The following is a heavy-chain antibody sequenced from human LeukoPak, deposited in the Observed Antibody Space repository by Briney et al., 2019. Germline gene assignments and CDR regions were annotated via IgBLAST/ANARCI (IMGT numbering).Heavy chain of an antibody. CDR1: GGSINSYY. CDR2: ISYSGST. CDR3: AAMRYGRDYHNGMDV. V-gene: IGHV4-59*01. D-gene: IGHD1-14*01. Sequence: SETLSLTCTVSGGSINSYYWSWVRQPPGKGLEWIGYISYSGSTDSNPSLKSRVTISLDTSKNQFSLKLTSVTAADTAVYYCAAMRYGRDYHNGMDVWGQGTTVTVSS. J-gene: IGHJ6*02.